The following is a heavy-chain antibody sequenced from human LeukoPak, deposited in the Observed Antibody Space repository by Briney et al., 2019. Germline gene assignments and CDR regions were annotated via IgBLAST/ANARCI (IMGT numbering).Heavy chain of an antibody. Sequence: TSQTLSLTCTVSGGSISSGDYYWSWIRQPPGKGLEWIGYIYYSGSTYYNPSLKSRVTISVDTSKNQFSLKLSSVTAADTAVYYCARAVDYASPGFDYWGQGTLVTVSS. V-gene: IGHV4-30-4*08. CDR3: ARAVDYASPGFDY. CDR2: IYYSGST. D-gene: IGHD2-2*01. J-gene: IGHJ4*02. CDR1: GGSISSGDYY.